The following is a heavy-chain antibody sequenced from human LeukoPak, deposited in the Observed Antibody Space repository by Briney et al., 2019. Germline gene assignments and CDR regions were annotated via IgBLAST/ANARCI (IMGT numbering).Heavy chain of an antibody. Sequence: GGSLRLSCAASGFTFSSYGMHWVRQAPGKGLEWVAVISYDGSNKYYADSVKGRFTISGDNSKNTLYLQMNSLRAKDTAVYYCAKDLTQQLGRFDYWGQGTLVTVSS. J-gene: IGHJ4*02. CDR2: ISYDGSNK. CDR3: AKDLTQQLGRFDY. CDR1: GFTFSSYG. V-gene: IGHV3-30*18. D-gene: IGHD6-13*01.